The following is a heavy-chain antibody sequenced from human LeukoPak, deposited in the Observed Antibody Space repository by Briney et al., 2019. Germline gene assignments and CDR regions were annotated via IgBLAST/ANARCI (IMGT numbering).Heavy chain of an antibody. CDR1: GYTFTSYY. CDR3: ARDLTSTNWFDP. D-gene: IGHD2-21*02. V-gene: IGHV1-46*01. J-gene: IGHJ5*02. Sequence: ASVTVSCKASGYTFTSYYMHWVRQAPGQGLEWMGIINPSGGSTSYAQKFQGRVTMTRDTSTSTVYMELSSLRSEDTAVYYCARDLTSTNWFDPWGQGTLVTVSS. CDR2: INPSGGST.